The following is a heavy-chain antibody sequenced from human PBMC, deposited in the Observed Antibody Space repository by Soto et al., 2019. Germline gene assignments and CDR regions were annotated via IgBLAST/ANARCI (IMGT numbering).Heavy chain of an antibody. V-gene: IGHV1-69*01. CDR1: GGTLNKRA. CDR3: ARGGTSGWLKGAYDV. J-gene: IGHJ3*01. Sequence: QVQLVQSGAEVKKPGSSVKVSCRASGGTLNKRAITWVRRAPGQGLEWLGGIIPMFGIPNYPQKFQGRVTITADDSTNTSHMELIGLTSDDTAVYYCARGGTSGWLKGAYDVWGQGTMVTVSS. D-gene: IGHD6-19*01. CDR2: IIPMFGIP.